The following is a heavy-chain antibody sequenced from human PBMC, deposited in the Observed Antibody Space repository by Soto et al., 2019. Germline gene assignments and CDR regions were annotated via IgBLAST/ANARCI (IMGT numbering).Heavy chain of an antibody. D-gene: IGHD6-6*01. CDR2: IYYSGST. CDR1: GGSISSGGYY. J-gene: IGHJ5*02. Sequence: QVQLQESGPGLVKPSQTLSLTCTVSGGSISSGGYYWSWIRQHPGKVLEWIGYIYYSGSTYYNPSLKSRVTITVDTSKNQFSLKLSSVTAADTAVYYCARDRGSSSWFDPWGQGTLVTVSS. CDR3: ARDRGSSSWFDP. V-gene: IGHV4-31*03.